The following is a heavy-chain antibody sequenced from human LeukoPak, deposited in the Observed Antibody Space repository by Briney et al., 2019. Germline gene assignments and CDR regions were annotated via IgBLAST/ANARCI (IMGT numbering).Heavy chain of an antibody. CDR1: GFTFSSYA. V-gene: IGHV3-23*01. CDR3: ASHSLRYFDWSPFDY. J-gene: IGHJ4*02. Sequence: PGGSLRLSCAASGFTFSSYAMSWVRQAPGKGLEWVSAISGSGGSTYYADSVKGRFTISRDNSKNTLYLQMNSLRAEDTAVYYCASHSLRYFDWSPFDYWSQGTLVTVSS. D-gene: IGHD3-9*01. CDR2: ISGSGGST.